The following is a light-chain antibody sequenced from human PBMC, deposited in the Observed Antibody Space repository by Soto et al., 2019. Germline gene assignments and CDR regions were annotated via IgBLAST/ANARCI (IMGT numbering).Light chain of an antibody. Sequence: EILMTQSPATLSVSPGERATLSCRASQSVSSNLAWYQQKPGQAPRLLIYGASTSATGIPARFSGSGSGIEFTITISRLQSEDFAVYYCQQYNNWPQLTFGGGTKVEIK. J-gene: IGKJ4*01. CDR2: GAS. CDR1: QSVSSN. V-gene: IGKV3-15*01. CDR3: QQYNNWPQLT.